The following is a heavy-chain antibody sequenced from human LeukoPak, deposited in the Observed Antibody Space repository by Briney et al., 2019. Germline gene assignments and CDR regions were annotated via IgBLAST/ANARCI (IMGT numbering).Heavy chain of an antibody. D-gene: IGHD5-24*01. CDR2: IYISGST. J-gene: IGHJ5*02. V-gene: IGHV4-61*02. Sequence: SETLSLTCTVSGDSISSGTYYWSWIRQPAGKGLEWIGRIYISGSTTYNPSLKSRVTISVDTSKNQFSLKLSSVTAADTAVYYCARQRNLRWLQLNWFDPWGQGTLVTVSS. CDR1: GDSISSGTYY. CDR3: ARQRNLRWLQLNWFDP.